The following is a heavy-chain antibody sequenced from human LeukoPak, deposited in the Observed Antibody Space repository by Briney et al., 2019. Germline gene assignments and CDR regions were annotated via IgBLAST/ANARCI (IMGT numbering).Heavy chain of an antibody. CDR1: GYTFTSFD. Sequence: ASVKVSCKASGYTFTSFDISWVRQAPGQGLEWMGWIGAYNGNTNYAQKLQGRVTMTTDTSTSTVYMELRSLRSEDTAVYYCARGSKSVAGTFWFDPWGQGTLVTVSS. D-gene: IGHD6-19*01. J-gene: IGHJ5*02. CDR3: ARGSKSVAGTFWFDP. V-gene: IGHV1-18*01. CDR2: IGAYNGNT.